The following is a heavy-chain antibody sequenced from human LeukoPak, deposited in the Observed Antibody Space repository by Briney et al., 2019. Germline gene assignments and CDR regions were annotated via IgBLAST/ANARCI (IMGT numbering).Heavy chain of an antibody. CDR3: ARASGDYGSGSY. D-gene: IGHD3-10*01. CDR2: IYYSGST. Sequence: SSEALSLTCTVSGGSISSYYWSWIRQPPGKGLEWIGYIYYSGSTNYNPSLKSRVTISVDTSKNQSSLKLSSVTAADTAVYYCARASGDYGSGSYWGQGTLVTVSS. V-gene: IGHV4-59*01. CDR1: GGSISSYY. J-gene: IGHJ4*02.